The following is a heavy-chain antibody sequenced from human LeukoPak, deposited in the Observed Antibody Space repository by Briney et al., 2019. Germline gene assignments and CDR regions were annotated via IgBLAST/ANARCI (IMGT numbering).Heavy chain of an antibody. CDR1: WTPFKWLY. CDR2: ISSGSSTI. D-gene: IGHD3-3*01. J-gene: IGHJ4*02. CDR3: ARGKGLEYLLY. Sequence: GSLRPSLATPWTPFKWLYMDLVRQAPGKGLEWVSYISSGSSTIYYADSVKGRFTISRDNAQNSLYLQMNGLRADDTAVYYCARGKGLEYLLYWGQGTLVTVSS. V-gene: IGHV3-48*01.